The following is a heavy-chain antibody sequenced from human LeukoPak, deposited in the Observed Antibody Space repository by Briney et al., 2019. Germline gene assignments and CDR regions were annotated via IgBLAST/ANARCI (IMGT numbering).Heavy chain of an antibody. CDR2: MNPNSGNT. Sequence: ASVKVSCKASGYTFTSYGINWVRQATGQGLEWMGWMNPNSGNTGYAQKFQGRVTMTRNTSISTAYMELSSLRSEDTAVYYCARGRWLGGGYKSDYWGQGTLVTVSS. D-gene: IGHD5-24*01. CDR3: ARGRWLGGGYKSDY. V-gene: IGHV1-8*02. J-gene: IGHJ4*02. CDR1: GYTFTSYG.